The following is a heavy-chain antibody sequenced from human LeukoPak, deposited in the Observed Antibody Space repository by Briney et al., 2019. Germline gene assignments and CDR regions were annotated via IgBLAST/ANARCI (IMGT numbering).Heavy chain of an antibody. V-gene: IGHV3-15*01. CDR1: GFAFNNAW. CDR3: TYYYDSSTYYHVDY. CDR2: IKSKANGGTT. J-gene: IGHJ4*02. Sequence: GGSLRLSCTASGFAFNNAWMSWVRQVPGKGLEWVGSIKSKANGGTTDHAAPVKGRFTISRDDSKSTLYLQMNSLKTEDTAVYYCTYYYDSSTYYHVDYWGQGTLVTVSS. D-gene: IGHD3-22*01.